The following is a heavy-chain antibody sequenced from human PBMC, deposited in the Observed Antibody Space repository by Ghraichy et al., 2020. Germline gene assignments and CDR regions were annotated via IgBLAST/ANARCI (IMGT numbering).Heavy chain of an antibody. J-gene: IGHJ5*02. D-gene: IGHD2-15*01. V-gene: IGHV3-30*04. CDR3: ARLHLHCNGGSCPIDH. CDR1: GFTFTSYV. CDR2: ISSDGGVK. Sequence: GGSLRLSCAASGFTFTSYVMHWVRQAPGKGLEWVALISSDGGVKYYADSVKGRFTISRDSSKNTLNLQMSSLRVEDTAVYYCARLHLHCNGGSCPIDHWGQGTLVTVSS.